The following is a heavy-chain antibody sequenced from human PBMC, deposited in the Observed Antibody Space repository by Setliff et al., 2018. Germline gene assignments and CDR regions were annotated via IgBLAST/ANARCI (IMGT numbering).Heavy chain of an antibody. Sequence: GGSLRLSCAASGLTFNNYAMSWIRQAPGKGLEWVSAIGGGGEYRYYVDSVKGRFTISRDNYKNTLYLQMNNLTADDTALYYCVKDRSYYDSTGFDLWGQGT. CDR2: IGGGGEYR. CDR3: VKDRSYYDSTGFDL. CDR1: GLTFNNYA. V-gene: IGHV3-23*01. J-gene: IGHJ3*01. D-gene: IGHD3-10*01.